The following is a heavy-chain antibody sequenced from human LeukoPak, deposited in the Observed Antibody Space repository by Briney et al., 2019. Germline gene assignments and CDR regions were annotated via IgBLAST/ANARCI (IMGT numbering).Heavy chain of an antibody. Sequence: ASVKVSCKASGYTFTDYYMHWVRQAPGQGLEWMGWINHNSGGTIYEQKFQGRVTMTTDTSTSTAYMELRSLRSDDTAVYYCARDSRYDEGYWGQGTLITVSS. CDR2: INHNSGGT. D-gene: IGHD5-12*01. J-gene: IGHJ4*02. V-gene: IGHV1-2*02. CDR3: ARDSRYDEGY. CDR1: GYTFTDYY.